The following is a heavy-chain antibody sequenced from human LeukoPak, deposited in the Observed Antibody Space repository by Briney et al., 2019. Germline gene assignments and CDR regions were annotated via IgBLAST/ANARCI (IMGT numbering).Heavy chain of an antibody. CDR2: IKQERGQE. Sequence: GGSLRLSCVASGLTVSNHWMSWVRQAPGKGLEWVANIKQERGQEYYVDSVKGRFTISKDSAKNSLYLRMNSLRVEDTAMYYCASLDTAKQPLANHWGQGTLVTVSS. D-gene: IGHD5-18*01. CDR1: GLTVSNHW. J-gene: IGHJ5*02. CDR3: ASLDTAKQPLANH. V-gene: IGHV3-7*03.